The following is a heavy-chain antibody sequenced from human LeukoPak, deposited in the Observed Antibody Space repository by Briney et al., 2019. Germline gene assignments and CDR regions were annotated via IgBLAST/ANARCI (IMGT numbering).Heavy chain of an antibody. CDR3: AKDLWREYDYGDYEKDY. Sequence: PGRSLRLSCAASGFTFSSYAMHWVRQAPGKGLEWVAVISYDGSSKYYADSVKGRFTISRDNSKNTLYLQMNSLRAEDTAVYYCAKDLWREYDYGDYEKDYWGQGTLVTVSS. V-gene: IGHV3-30-3*01. J-gene: IGHJ4*02. CDR1: GFTFSSYA. D-gene: IGHD4-17*01. CDR2: ISYDGSSK.